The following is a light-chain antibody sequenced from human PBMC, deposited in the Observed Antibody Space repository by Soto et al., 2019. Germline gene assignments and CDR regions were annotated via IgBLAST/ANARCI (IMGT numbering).Light chain of an antibody. CDR2: LGS. Sequence: DIVMTQSPLSLPVTPGEPASISCRSSQSLLHSNGYNYLDWYLQKPGQSPQLLIYLGSNRASGVPGRFSGSGSGTDFTLKISRVEAEDVGVYYCMQALKTPSFTFGPGTKVDIK. V-gene: IGKV2-28*01. J-gene: IGKJ3*01. CDR3: MQALKTPSFT. CDR1: QSLLHSNGYNY.